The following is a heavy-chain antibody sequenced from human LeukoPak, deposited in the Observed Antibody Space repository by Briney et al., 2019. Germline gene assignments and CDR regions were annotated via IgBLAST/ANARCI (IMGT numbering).Heavy chain of an antibody. D-gene: IGHD3-22*01. Sequence: GGSLRLSCAASGFTFSSYWMSWVRQAPGKGLEWVANIKQDGSEKYYVDSVKGRFTISRDNAKNSLYLQMNGLRAEDTAVYYCARDLGSGSSGYDLWGQGTLVTVSS. CDR2: IKQDGSEK. V-gene: IGHV3-7*01. CDR1: GFTFSSYW. CDR3: ARDLGSGSSGYDL. J-gene: IGHJ4*02.